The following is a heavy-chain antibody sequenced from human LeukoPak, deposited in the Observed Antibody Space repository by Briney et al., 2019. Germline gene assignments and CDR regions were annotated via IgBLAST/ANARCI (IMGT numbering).Heavy chain of an antibody. V-gene: IGHV3-23*01. CDR1: GFTFSNYD. D-gene: IGHD6-19*01. CDR3: AKDLSRAVAADWFDP. CDR2: ISDSGGST. Sequence: GGSLRLSCAASGFTFSNYDMSWVRQAPGKGLEWVSSISDSGGSTYYADSVKGRFTISRDNSKNTLYLQMTNLRAADTAVYYCAKDLSRAVAADWFDPWDQGSLVTVSS. J-gene: IGHJ5*02.